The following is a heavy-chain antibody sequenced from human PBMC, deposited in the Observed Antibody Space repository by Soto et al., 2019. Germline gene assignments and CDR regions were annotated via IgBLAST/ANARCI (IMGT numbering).Heavy chain of an antibody. CDR1: GYTFSDFD. Sequence: APLEQSGAEVKRPGASVKVSCKASGYTFSDFDINWLRQASGQGPEWMGWMNAKSGDTFFAQRFQGKFNMTWDTSLSTAYMEVGSLTSDDTAIYFCARGNPFNYAGFDVWGQGTTVAVSS. CDR2: MNAKSGDT. CDR3: ARGNPFNYAGFDV. V-gene: IGHV1-8*01. J-gene: IGHJ6*02. D-gene: IGHD3-16*01.